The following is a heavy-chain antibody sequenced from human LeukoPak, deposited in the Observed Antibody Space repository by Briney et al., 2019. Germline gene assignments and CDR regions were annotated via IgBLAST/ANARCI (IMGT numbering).Heavy chain of an antibody. CDR1: GGSFSGYY. D-gene: IGHD3-3*01. Sequence: SETLSLTCAVYGGSFSGYYWSWIRQHPGKGLEWIGYIYYSGSTYYNPSLKSRVTISVDTSKNQFSLKLSSVTAADTAVYYCARSLRFGAYNWFDPWGQGTLVTVSS. CDR3: ARSLRFGAYNWFDP. CDR2: IYYSGST. V-gene: IGHV4-31*11. J-gene: IGHJ5*02.